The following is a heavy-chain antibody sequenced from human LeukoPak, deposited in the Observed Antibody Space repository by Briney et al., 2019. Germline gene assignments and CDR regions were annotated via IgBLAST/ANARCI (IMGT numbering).Heavy chain of an antibody. CDR1: GFTFSSYG. V-gene: IGHV3-33*01. D-gene: IGHD1-26*01. CDR2: IWYDGSNK. J-gene: IGHJ4*02. CDR3: ASSLIRWELPFDY. Sequence: GGSLRLSCAASGFTFSSYGMHWVRQAPGKGLEWVTVIWYDGSNKYYADSVKGRFTISRDNSKNTLYLQMNGLRAEDTAVYYCASSLIRWELPFDYWGQGTLVTVSS.